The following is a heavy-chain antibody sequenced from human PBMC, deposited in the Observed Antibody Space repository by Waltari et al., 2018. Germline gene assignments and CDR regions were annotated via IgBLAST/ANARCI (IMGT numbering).Heavy chain of an antibody. CDR1: GGSISSSSYY. D-gene: IGHD1-26*01. CDR3: ARDRVGATDY. J-gene: IGHJ4*02. V-gene: IGHV4-39*07. CDR2: IYYSGSP. Sequence: QLQLQESGPGLVKPSETLSLTCTVSGGSISSSSYYWGWIRQPPGKGLEGIGSIYYSGSPYYNPSLKSRVTISVDTSKNQFSLKLSSVTAADTAVYYCARDRVGATDYWGQGTLVTVSS.